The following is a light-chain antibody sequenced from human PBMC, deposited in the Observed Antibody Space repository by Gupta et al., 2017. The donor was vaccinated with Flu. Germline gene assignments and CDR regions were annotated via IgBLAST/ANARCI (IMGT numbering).Light chain of an antibody. CDR1: QSITTY. CDR2: DAS. CDR3: QQTDSTPYT. Sequence: PSSLSASVGDRVTITCRASQSITTYLNWYQQKPGKAPDLLIYDASNLQSGVPSRFSGSGSGTDFTLSISSLQPEDFATYFCQQTDSTPYTFGQGTKMEIK. V-gene: IGKV1-39*01. J-gene: IGKJ2*01.